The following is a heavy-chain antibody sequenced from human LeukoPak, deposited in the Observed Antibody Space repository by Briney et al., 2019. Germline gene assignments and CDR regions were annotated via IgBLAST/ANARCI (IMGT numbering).Heavy chain of an antibody. V-gene: IGHV5-51*01. CDR3: ATAYPPVGSGHDAFDI. J-gene: IGHJ3*02. CDR2: IYPGDSDT. CDR1: GYSFTSYW. D-gene: IGHD3-3*01. Sequence: PGESLKISCKGSGYSFTSYWIGWVRHMPGKGLEWMGIIYPGDSDTRYSPPFQGQVTISADKSISTAYLQWSSLKASDTAMYYCATAYPPVGSGHDAFDIWGQGTMVTVSS.